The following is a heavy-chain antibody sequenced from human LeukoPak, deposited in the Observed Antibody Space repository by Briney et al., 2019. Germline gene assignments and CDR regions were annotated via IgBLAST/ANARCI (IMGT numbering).Heavy chain of an antibody. CDR3: AKDGGGYYTWAFDY. J-gene: IGHJ4*02. CDR2: INWNGGST. V-gene: IGHV3-20*04. D-gene: IGHD3-22*01. CDR1: GFTFDDYG. Sequence: PGGSLRLSCAASGFTFDDYGMSWVRQAPGKGLEWVSGINWNGGSTGYADSVKGRFTISRDNAKNSLYLQMNSLRAEDTAIYYCAKDGGGYYTWAFDYWGQGTLVTVSS.